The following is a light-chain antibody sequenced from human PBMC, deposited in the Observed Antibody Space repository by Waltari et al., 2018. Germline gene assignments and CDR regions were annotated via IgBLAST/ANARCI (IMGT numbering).Light chain of an antibody. V-gene: IGKV1-39*01. CDR3: QQSYSTPWT. CDR1: HSISSY. CDR2: AAS. J-gene: IGKJ1*01. Sequence: DIQMTQSPASLSASVGDRVTITCRASHSISSYLNWYQQSPGKAPRLLIYAASILQSGVPSRFSGSGSGTEFTLIISSLQPEDFATYYCQQSYSTPWTFGQGTNVEIK.